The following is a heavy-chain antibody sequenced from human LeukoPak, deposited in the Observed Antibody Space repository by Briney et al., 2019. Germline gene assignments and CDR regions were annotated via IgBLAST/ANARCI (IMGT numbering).Heavy chain of an antibody. CDR3: ARTHCSGGSCYHYYGMDV. Sequence: PSETLSLTCTVSGGSISSYYWSWIRQPAGKGLEWIGRIYTSGSTNYNPSLKSRVTMSVDTSKNQFSLKLSSVTAADTAVYYCARTHCSGGSCYHYYGMDVWGQGTTVTVSS. D-gene: IGHD2-15*01. CDR1: GGSISSYY. J-gene: IGHJ6*02. CDR2: IYTSGST. V-gene: IGHV4-4*07.